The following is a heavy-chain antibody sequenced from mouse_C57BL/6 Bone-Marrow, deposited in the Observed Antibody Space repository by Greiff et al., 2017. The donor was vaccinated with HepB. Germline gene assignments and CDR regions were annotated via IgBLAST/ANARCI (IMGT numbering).Heavy chain of an antibody. CDR1: GFTFSSYT. V-gene: IGHV5-9*01. CDR3: APRGSSYGFAY. D-gene: IGHD1-1*01. CDR2: ISGGGGNT. J-gene: IGHJ3*01. Sequence: EVQGVESGGGLVKPGGSLKLSCAASGFTFSSYTMSWVRQTPEKRLEWVATISGGGGNTYYPDSVKGRFTISRDNAKNTLYLQMSSLRSEDTALYYCAPRGSSYGFAYWGQGTLVTVSA.